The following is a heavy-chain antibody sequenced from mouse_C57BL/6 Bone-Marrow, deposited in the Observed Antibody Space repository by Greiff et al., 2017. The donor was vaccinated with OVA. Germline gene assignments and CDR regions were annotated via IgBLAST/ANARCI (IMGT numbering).Heavy chain of an antibody. CDR3: TRGGDVGAMDY. D-gene: IGHD3-3*01. Sequence: EVKVVESGEGLVKPGGSLKLSCAASGFTFSSYAMSWVRQTPEKRLEWVAYISSGGGYIYYADTVKGRFTISRDNASNTLYLQMSSLKSEDTAMYYCTRGGDVGAMDYWGQGTSVTVSS. V-gene: IGHV5-9-1*02. J-gene: IGHJ4*01. CDR2: ISSGGGYI. CDR1: GFTFSSYA.